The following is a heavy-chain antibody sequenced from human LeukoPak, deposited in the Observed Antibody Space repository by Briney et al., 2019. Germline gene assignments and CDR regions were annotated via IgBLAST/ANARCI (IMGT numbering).Heavy chain of an antibody. CDR2: ISWNSGSI. D-gene: IGHD3-9*01. J-gene: IGHJ4*02. CDR1: GFTFDDYA. CDR3: AKGENGGLRCFDFDY. V-gene: IGHV3-9*01. Sequence: GRSLRLSCAASGFTFDDYAMHWVRQAPGKGLEWVSDISWNSGSIGYADSVKGRFTISRDNAKNSLYLQMNSLRAEDTALYYCAKGENGGLRCFDFDYWGQGTLVTVSS.